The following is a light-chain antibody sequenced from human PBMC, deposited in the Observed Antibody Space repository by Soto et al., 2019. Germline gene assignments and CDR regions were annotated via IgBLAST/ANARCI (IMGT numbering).Light chain of an antibody. CDR1: QSVSSN. Sequence: EIVMTQSPATLSVSPGERATLSCRASQSVSSNLAWYQQKPGQAPRLLIYGASTRATGIPARFSGSGSGTEFTLTISSLQSEDFAVYYCQQYNNWSPITFCQGIRLEI. V-gene: IGKV3-15*01. CDR3: QQYNNWSPIT. J-gene: IGKJ5*01. CDR2: GAS.